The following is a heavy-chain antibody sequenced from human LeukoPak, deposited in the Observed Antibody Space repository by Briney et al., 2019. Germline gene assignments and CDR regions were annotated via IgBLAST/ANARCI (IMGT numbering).Heavy chain of an antibody. J-gene: IGHJ4*02. CDR3: ARVPSGGPFDY. Sequence: AASVKVSCKASGYTFTSYAMHWGRQAPGQRLEWMGWINAGNGNTKYSQKFQGRVTITRDTSASTAYMELRSLTSDDTAVYYCARVPSGGPFDYWGQGTLVTVSS. D-gene: IGHD2-15*01. V-gene: IGHV1-3*01. CDR2: INAGNGNT. CDR1: GYTFTSYA.